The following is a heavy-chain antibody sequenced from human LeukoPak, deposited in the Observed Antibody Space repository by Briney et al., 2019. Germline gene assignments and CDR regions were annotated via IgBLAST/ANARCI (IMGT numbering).Heavy chain of an antibody. CDR2: ISYDGSNK. Sequence: GGSLRLSCAASGFTFNTYAMHWVRQAPGKGLEWVAVISYDGSNKYYADSVKGRFTISRDNSKNTLYLQMNSLRAEDTAVYYCAKDPEYCSGGSCYSGGWFDPWGQGTLVTVSS. D-gene: IGHD2-15*01. CDR3: AKDPEYCSGGSCYSGGWFDP. J-gene: IGHJ5*02. CDR1: GFTFNTYA. V-gene: IGHV3-30*04.